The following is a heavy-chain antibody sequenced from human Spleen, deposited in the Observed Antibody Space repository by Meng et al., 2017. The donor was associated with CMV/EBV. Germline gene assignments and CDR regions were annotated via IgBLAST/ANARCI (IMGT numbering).Heavy chain of an antibody. CDR2: IYYSGST. J-gene: IGHJ5*02. D-gene: IGHD3-3*01. Sequence: SETLSLTCTVSGGSVSSSNYYWVWLRQPPGKDLEWIGSIYYSGSTYSNPSLKSRLTISVDTSKNQFTLKLRSVTAADTAVYYCARLYSDFWRFDPWGQGTLVTVSS. CDR1: GGSVSSSNYY. V-gene: IGHV4-39*01. CDR3: ARLYSDFWRFDP.